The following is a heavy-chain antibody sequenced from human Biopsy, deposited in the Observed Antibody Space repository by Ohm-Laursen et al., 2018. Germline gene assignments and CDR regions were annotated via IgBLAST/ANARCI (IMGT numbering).Heavy chain of an antibody. J-gene: IGHJ2*01. CDR2: IYYTGNT. V-gene: IGHV4-59*01. Sequence: SETLSLTCAVSGDSISSYYWSRIRQPPGKGLQWIGYIYYTGNTDYNPSLQSRVTISVDTSKNHFSLRLRSMTPADTAMYYCARDRGYYSDRTVPGYFDLWGRGTLVTVSS. CDR3: ARDRGYYSDRTVPGYFDL. CDR1: GDSISSYY. D-gene: IGHD3-22*01.